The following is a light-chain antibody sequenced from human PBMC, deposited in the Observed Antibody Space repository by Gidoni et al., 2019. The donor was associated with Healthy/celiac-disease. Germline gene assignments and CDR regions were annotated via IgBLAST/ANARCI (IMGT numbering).Light chain of an antibody. CDR1: QSVSSSY. J-gene: IGKJ2*01. V-gene: IGKV3-20*01. CDR3: QQYGSSPGYT. Sequence: DIVLTQSPGTLSLSPGERATLSCTASQSVSSSYLAWYQQKPGQAPRLLIYGASSRATGIPDRFSGSGSGTDFTLTISRLEPEDFAVYYCQQYGSSPGYTFGQXTKLEIK. CDR2: GAS.